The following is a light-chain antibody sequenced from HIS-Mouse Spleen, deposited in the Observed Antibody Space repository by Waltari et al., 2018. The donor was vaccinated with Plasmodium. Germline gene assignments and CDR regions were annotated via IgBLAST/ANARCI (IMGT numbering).Light chain of an antibody. CDR1: SSAVGGYNS. J-gene: IGLJ2*01. CDR2: DVS. Sequence: QSALTQPASVSGSPGQSITISCTGTSSAVGGYNSVSWYQQHPGKAPKIMIYDVSNRPSGVSNRFSGSKSGNTASLTISGLQAEDEADYYCSSYTSSSTHVVFGGGTKLTVL. CDR3: SSYTSSSTHVV. V-gene: IGLV2-14*03.